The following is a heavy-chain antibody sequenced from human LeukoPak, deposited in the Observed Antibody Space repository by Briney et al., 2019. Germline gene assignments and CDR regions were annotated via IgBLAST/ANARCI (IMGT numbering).Heavy chain of an antibody. D-gene: IGHD6-19*01. J-gene: IGHJ4*02. V-gene: IGHV1-2*02. Sequence: GSVNVSCKASGYTFTGYYMHWVRPAPGLGLEWMGWINPISGGANDAQKFQGRVTMTRDTSISTAYMELSRLRSDDTAVYYCAREAVAGTTNFDCWGQGTLVTVSS. CDR3: AREAVAGTTNFDC. CDR2: INPISGGA. CDR1: GYTFTGYY.